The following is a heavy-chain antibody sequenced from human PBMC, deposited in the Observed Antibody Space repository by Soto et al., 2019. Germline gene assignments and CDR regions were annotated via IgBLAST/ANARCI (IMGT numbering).Heavy chain of an antibody. Sequence: QVQLVQSGAEVKKPGSSVKVSCKASGGTFSSYAISWVRQAPGQGLEWMGGIIPIFGTANYAQKFQGRVTITADESTSTAYMELSSLRSEDTAVYYCASVDTIFGVVIIGGGAFDIWGQGTTVTVSS. CDR3: ASVDTIFGVVIIGGGAFDI. CDR2: IIPIFGTA. J-gene: IGHJ3*02. CDR1: GGTFSSYA. D-gene: IGHD3-3*01. V-gene: IGHV1-69*01.